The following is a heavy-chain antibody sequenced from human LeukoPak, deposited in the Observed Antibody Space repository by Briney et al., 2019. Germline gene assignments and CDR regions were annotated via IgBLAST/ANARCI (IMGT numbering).Heavy chain of an antibody. CDR3: ARAWYSSPTDY. D-gene: IGHD6-13*01. J-gene: IGHJ4*02. CDR2: ISAYNGNT. CDR1: GYTFTSYG. V-gene: IGHV1-18*01. Sequence: EASVKVSCKASGYTFTSYGISGVRQAPGQGLEWMGWISAYNGNTNYAQKLQGRVTMTTDTSTSTAYMERRSLRSDDTAVYYCARAWYSSPTDYWGQGTLVTVSS.